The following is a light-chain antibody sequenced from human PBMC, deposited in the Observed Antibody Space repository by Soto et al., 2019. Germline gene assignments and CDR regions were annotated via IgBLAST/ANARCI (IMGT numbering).Light chain of an antibody. Sequence: EIVMMQSPDTLSVSPGERATLSCRASQSVSSNVAWYQQKPGQAPRVLIYGASTRATGISARFSGSASGTEFTLTISSLQSEDFAVYYCQQYNNWPQTFGQGTRWISN. J-gene: IGKJ1*01. CDR2: GAS. CDR3: QQYNNWPQT. V-gene: IGKV3-15*01. CDR1: QSVSSN.